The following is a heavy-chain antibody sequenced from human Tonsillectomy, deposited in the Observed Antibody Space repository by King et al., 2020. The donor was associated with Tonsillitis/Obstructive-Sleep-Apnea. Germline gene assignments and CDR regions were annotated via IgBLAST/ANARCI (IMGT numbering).Heavy chain of an antibody. D-gene: IGHD3-22*01. CDR2: IYYSGST. V-gene: IGHV4-39*01. J-gene: IGHJ6*03. CDR1: GGSISSSSYY. CDR3: ARQGEGNYYDCSGYYRAYYYYYMDV. Sequence: QLQESGPGLVKPSETLSLTCTVSGGSISSSSYYWGWIRQPPGKGLEWIGSIYYSGSTYYNPSLKSRVTISVDTSKNQFSLKLSSVTAADTAVYYCARQGEGNYYDCSGYYRAYYYYYMDVWGKGTTVTVSS.